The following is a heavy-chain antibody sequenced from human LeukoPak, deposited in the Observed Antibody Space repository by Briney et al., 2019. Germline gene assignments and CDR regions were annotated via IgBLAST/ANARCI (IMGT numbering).Heavy chain of an antibody. CDR1: GYSISSDYY. V-gene: IGHV4-38-2*02. Sequence: SETLSLTCTVSGYSISSDYYWGWIRQPPGMGPEWIGCIYHSGYTYYNPSLESRVAISVDTSKNQFSLILYSVTAADTAVYYCARAQWEQPFDYWGQGTLVTVSS. CDR2: IYHSGYT. J-gene: IGHJ4*02. CDR3: ARAQWEQPFDY. D-gene: IGHD1-26*01.